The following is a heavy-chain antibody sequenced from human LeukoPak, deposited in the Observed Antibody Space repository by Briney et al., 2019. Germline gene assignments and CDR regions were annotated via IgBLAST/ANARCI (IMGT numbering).Heavy chain of an antibody. CDR3: AKSGGVTTTLGY. CDR2: ISYDGRNK. D-gene: IGHD4-17*01. V-gene: IGHV3-30*18. Sequence: GGSLRLSCAASGFTFDDYGMGWVRQAPGKGLEWVAVISYDGRNKYHTDSVKGRFSSSRDNSKNTLYLQMNSLRAEDTAVYYCAKSGGVTTTLGYWGQGTLVTVSS. J-gene: IGHJ4*02. CDR1: GFTFDDYG.